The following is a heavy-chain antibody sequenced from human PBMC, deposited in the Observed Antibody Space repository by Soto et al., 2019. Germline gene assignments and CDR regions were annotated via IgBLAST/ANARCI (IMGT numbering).Heavy chain of an antibody. CDR3: ARDKVVAAHPWFYYYGMDV. J-gene: IGHJ6*02. D-gene: IGHD2-15*01. V-gene: IGHV3-74*01. Sequence: PGGSLRLSCAASGFTFSSYWMHWVRQAPGKGLVWVSRINSDGSSTSYADSVKGRFTISRDNAKNTLYLQMNSLRAEDTAVYYCARDKVVAAHPWFYYYGMDVWGQGTTVTVSS. CDR1: GFTFSSYW. CDR2: INSDGSST.